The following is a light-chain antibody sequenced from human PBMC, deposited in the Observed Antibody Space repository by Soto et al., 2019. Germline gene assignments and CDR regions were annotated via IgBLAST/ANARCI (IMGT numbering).Light chain of an antibody. J-gene: IGLJ3*02. CDR1: SSDIGGYNR. V-gene: IGLV2-18*02. CDR2: EVS. CDR3: SSYTSSSTWV. Sequence: QSALTQPPSVSGSPGQSVTLSCTGTSSDIGGYNRVSWYQQPPGTAPKLMIYEVSNRPSGVPDRFSGSKSGNTASLTISGLQAEDEAGYYCSSYTSSSTWVFGGGTKLTVL.